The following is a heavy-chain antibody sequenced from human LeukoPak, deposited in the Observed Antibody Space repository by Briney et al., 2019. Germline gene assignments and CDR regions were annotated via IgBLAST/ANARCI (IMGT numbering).Heavy chain of an antibody. CDR1: GGSISNYY. CDR3: ARVRYCSTNRCYDREFDN. Sequence: PSETLSLTCTVSGGSISNYYWSWIRQPPGKGLELIGYIYYSGNTNYNPSLKSRVTISVDTSKNQFSLKLNSVTAADTAVYYCARVRYCSTNRCYDREFDNWGQGTLVTVSS. CDR2: IYYSGNT. V-gene: IGHV4-59*01. D-gene: IGHD2-2*01. J-gene: IGHJ4*02.